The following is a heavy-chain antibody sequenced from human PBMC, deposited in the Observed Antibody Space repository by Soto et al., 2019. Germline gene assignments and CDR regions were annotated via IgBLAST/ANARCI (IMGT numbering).Heavy chain of an antibody. V-gene: IGHV3-23*01. CDR3: AKHGGMITFGGVIVNEFGS. CDR1: GFTFSSYA. J-gene: IGHJ1*01. Sequence: GGSLRLSCAASGFTFSSYAMSWVRQAPGKGLEWVSAISGSGGSTYYADSVKGRFTISRDNSKNTLYLQMNSLRAEDTAVYYCAKHGGMITFGGVIVNEFGSWGQGTLVTVSS. CDR2: ISGSGGST. D-gene: IGHD3-16*02.